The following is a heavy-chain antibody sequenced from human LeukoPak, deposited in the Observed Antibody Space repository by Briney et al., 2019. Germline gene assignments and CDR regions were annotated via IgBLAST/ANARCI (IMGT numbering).Heavy chain of an antibody. Sequence: ASVKVSCKASGYTFTSYYTHWVRQAPGQGLEWMGIINPSGGSTSYAQKFQGRVTMTRDTSTSTVYMELSSLRSEDTAVYYCAREGSTTDTYYYYGMDVWGQGTTVTVSS. CDR2: INPSGGST. V-gene: IGHV1-46*01. CDR3: AREGSTTDTYYYYGMDV. J-gene: IGHJ6*02. D-gene: IGHD1-1*01. CDR1: GYTFTSYY.